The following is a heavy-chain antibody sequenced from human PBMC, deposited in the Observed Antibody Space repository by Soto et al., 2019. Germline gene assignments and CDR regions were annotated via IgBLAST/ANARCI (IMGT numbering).Heavy chain of an antibody. CDR3: AIRQTSVCSFDY. Sequence: GGSLRLSCTASGFTFSSYGMHWVRQAPGKGLEWVAVIWSDGSNKYYADSVKGRFTISRDNSKNTLYLQMNSLRAEDTAVYYCAIRQTSVCSFDYWGQGTLVTVSS. J-gene: IGHJ4*02. D-gene: IGHD3-10*02. CDR2: IWSDGSNK. CDR1: GFTFSSYG. V-gene: IGHV3-33*01.